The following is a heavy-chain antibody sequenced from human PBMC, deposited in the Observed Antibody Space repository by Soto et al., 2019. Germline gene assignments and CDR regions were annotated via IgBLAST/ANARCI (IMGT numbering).Heavy chain of an antibody. Sequence: QVQLQQWGAGLLKPSETLSLTCAVYGGSFSGYYWSWIRQPPGKGLEWIGEINHSGSTNYNPSLKCRVTISVDTSKNQFSLKLSSVTAADTAVYYCARGLTPSIAARPLNVIVSDYFDYWGQGTLVTVSS. CDR1: GGSFSGYY. D-gene: IGHD6-6*01. V-gene: IGHV4-34*01. CDR2: INHSGST. J-gene: IGHJ4*02. CDR3: ARGLTPSIAARPLNVIVSDYFDY.